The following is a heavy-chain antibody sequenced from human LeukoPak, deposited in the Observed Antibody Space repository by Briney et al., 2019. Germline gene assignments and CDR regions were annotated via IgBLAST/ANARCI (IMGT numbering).Heavy chain of an antibody. CDR1: GYTFTGYY. CDR3: ASSSPTYYYYGMDV. J-gene: IGHJ6*02. CDR2: INPNSGGT. Sequence: GASVKVSCKASGYTFTGYYMHWVRQAPGQGLEWMGWINPNSGGTNYAQKFQGRVTMTRDTSISTAYMELSRLGSDDTAVYYCASSSPTYYYYGMDVWGQGTTVTVSS. V-gene: IGHV1-2*02. D-gene: IGHD6-6*01.